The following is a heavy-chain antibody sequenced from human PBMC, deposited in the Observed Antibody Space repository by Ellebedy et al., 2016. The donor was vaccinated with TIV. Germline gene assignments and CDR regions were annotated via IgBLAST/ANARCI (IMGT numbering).Heavy chain of an antibody. CDR3: ATDPTVTTATYFDN. D-gene: IGHD4-17*01. J-gene: IGHJ4*02. V-gene: IGHV3-53*01. CDR1: GLTVNDNY. CDR2: LSADGTT. Sequence: GESLKISCAASGLTVNDNYMNWVRQTPGKGLEWVALLSADGTTHYTDSVRGRFTISRDSSTNTLFLQMNRLRPEDTAVYYCATDPTVTTATYFDNWGQGTLVTVSS.